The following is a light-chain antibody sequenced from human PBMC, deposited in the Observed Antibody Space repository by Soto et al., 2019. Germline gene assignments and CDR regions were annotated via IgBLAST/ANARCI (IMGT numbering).Light chain of an antibody. J-gene: IGKJ2*01. Sequence: EIVMTQSPATLSVSPGERATLSCRASQSVSSNLAWYQQKPGQAPRLLIYDAATRATGIPDRFSGSGSGAEFTLTISSLQSEDFAVYLCQHYDNWPPYTFGQGTKLEIK. CDR1: QSVSSN. CDR2: DAA. CDR3: QHYDNWPPYT. V-gene: IGKV3-15*01.